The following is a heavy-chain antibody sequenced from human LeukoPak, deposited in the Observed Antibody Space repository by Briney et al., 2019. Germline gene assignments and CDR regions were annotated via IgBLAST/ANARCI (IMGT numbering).Heavy chain of an antibody. D-gene: IGHD2-2*02. CDR3: ARDLGCSSTSRYTSDFDY. Sequence: ASVKVSCKASGYTFTSYGISWVRQAPGQGLEWMGRISAYNGNTNYAQKLQGRVTMTTDTSTSTAYMELRSLRSDDTAVYYCARDLGCSSTSRYTSDFDYWGQGTLVTVSS. CDR1: GYTFTSYG. V-gene: IGHV1-18*01. CDR2: ISAYNGNT. J-gene: IGHJ4*02.